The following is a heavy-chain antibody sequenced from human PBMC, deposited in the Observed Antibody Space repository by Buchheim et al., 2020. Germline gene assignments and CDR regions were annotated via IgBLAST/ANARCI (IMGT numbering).Heavy chain of an antibody. J-gene: IGHJ3*02. Sequence: QVQLQESGPGLVKPSQTLSLTCTVSGGSISSGDYYWSWIRQPPGKGLEWIGYIYYSGSTYYNPSLKSRVTLSVDTSKNQFSLKLSSVTAADTAVYYCARVRPTYYYDSSGYPDAFDIWGQGT. CDR1: GGSISSGDYY. CDR3: ARVRPTYYYDSSGYPDAFDI. V-gene: IGHV4-30-4*01. CDR2: IYYSGST. D-gene: IGHD3-22*01.